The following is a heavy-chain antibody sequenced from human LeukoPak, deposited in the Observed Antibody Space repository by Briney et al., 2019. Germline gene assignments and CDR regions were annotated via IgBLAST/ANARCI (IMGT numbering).Heavy chain of an antibody. CDR3: ARSFTDYEDY. V-gene: IGHV7-4-1*02. J-gene: IGHJ4*02. Sequence: ASVKVSCKASGYSFTTYAINWVRQAPGQGLEWMGWINTNTGNPTYGQGFTGRFVFSLDTSVSTAYLQINSLRAEDTAVYYCARSFTDYEDYWGQGTLVTVSS. CDR2: INTNTGNP. CDR1: GYSFTTYA. D-gene: IGHD4-17*01.